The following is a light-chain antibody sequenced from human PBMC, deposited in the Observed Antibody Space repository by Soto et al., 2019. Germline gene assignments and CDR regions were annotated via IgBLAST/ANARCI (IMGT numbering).Light chain of an antibody. J-gene: IGLJ2*01. Sequence: ALTQPASVSGSPGQSITISCTGSSSDVGGYNYVSWYQQHPGKAPKLMIYEVSNRPSGVSNRFSGSKSGNTASLTISGLQAEDEADYYCSSYTRTALVVFGGGTKLTVL. CDR1: SSDVGGYNY. V-gene: IGLV2-14*01. CDR3: SSYTRTALVV. CDR2: EVS.